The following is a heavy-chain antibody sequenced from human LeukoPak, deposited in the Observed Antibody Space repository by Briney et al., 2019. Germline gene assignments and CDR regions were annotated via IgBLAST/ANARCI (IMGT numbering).Heavy chain of an antibody. Sequence: PSETLSLTCTVSGGSISSGGYYWSWIRQHPGKGLEWIGYIYYSGSAYYSPSLKSRVTISVDTSKNQSSLKLSSVTAADTAVYYCARGPYYYDSKTFDYWGQGTLVTVSS. CDR2: IYYSGSA. CDR3: ARGPYYYDSKTFDY. D-gene: IGHD3-22*01. V-gene: IGHV4-31*03. CDR1: GGSISSGGYY. J-gene: IGHJ4*02.